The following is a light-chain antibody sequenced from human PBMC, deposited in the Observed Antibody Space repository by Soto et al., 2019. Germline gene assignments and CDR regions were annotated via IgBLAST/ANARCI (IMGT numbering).Light chain of an antibody. CDR3: QKYDRAPFT. CDR2: GAS. CDR1: QGIRNY. V-gene: IGKV1-27*01. J-gene: IGKJ3*01. Sequence: DIQMTQSPSSLSAYLGDRVTITCRASQGIRNYLAWYQQKPGRLPKLLLFGASTLQSGVPARFSGSGSGTLFTLTINGLLPEDVAPYYCQKYDRAPFTFGPGTKVDFK.